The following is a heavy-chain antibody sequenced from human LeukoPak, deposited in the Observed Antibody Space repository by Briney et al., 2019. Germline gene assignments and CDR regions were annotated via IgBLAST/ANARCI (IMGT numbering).Heavy chain of an antibody. CDR1: GFTFEDYA. V-gene: IGHV3-9*01. D-gene: IGHD2-15*01. CDR2: ISWNSGDI. J-gene: IGHJ6*03. Sequence: GGSLRLSCAASGFTFEDYAMHWVRLAPGKGLEWVSGISWNSGDIGYADSVKGRFTISRDNAKSSLYLQMNSLRAEDTAVYYCARGFRPSPGRGHYYYYYMDVWGKGTTVTVSS. CDR3: ARGFRPSPGRGHYYYYYMDV.